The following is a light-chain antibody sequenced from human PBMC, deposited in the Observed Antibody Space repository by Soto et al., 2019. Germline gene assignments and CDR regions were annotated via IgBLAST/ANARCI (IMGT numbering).Light chain of an antibody. V-gene: IGLV1-44*01. CDR2: NNN. CDR3: AAWDDSLNGYV. J-gene: IGLJ1*01. CDR1: SSNIGSTT. Sequence: QSVLTQPPSASGTPGQRVTISCSGSSSNIGSTTVNWYQQLPGTAPKLLISNNNRRPSGVPDRFSGSKSGTSASLAISGLQSEDEDDYYCAAWDDSLNGYVFGIGTKLTVL.